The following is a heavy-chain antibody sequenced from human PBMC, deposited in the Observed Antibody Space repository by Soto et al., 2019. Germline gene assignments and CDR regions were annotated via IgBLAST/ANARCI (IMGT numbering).Heavy chain of an antibody. CDR1: GYTFTSYG. J-gene: IGHJ6*02. D-gene: IGHD6-19*01. CDR3: ARGSIAVAGTYYGMDV. CDR2: ISAYNGNT. Sequence: ASVKVSCKASGYTFTSYGISWVRQAPGQGLEWMGWISAYNGNTNYAQKLQGRVTMTTDTSTSTAYMELRSLRSDDTAVCYCARGSIAVAGTYYGMDVWGQGTTVTVSS. V-gene: IGHV1-18*04.